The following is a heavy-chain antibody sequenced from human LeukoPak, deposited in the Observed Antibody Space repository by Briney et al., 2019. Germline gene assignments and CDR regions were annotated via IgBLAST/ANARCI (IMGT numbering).Heavy chain of an antibody. Sequence: ASVKVSCKASGGTFSSYAISWVRQAPGQGLEWMGGIIPIFGTANYAQKFQGRVTITADESTSAAYVELSSLRSEDTAVYYCARSPRASGLDYYDSSGYYLENYWGQGTLVTVSS. CDR2: IIPIFGTA. D-gene: IGHD3-22*01. CDR3: ARSPRASGLDYYDSSGYYLENY. V-gene: IGHV1-69*13. J-gene: IGHJ4*02. CDR1: GGTFSSYA.